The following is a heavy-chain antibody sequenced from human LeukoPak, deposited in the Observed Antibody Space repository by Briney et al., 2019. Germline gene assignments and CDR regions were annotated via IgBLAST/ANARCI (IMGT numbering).Heavy chain of an antibody. CDR2: ISAYNGNT. CDR1: GYTFTSYG. J-gene: IGHJ6*02. V-gene: IGHV1-18*01. D-gene: IGHD3-3*01. Sequence: ASVKVSCKASGYTFTSYGISWVRQAPGQGLEWMGWISAYNGNTNYAQKLQGRVTMTTDTSTSTAYMELRSLRSDDTAVYYCARAFRDFWSGYHTTYYGMDVWGQGTTVTVSS. CDR3: ARAFRDFWSGYHTTYYGMDV.